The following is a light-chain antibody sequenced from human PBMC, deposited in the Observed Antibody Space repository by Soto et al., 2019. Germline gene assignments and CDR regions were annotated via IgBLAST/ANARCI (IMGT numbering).Light chain of an antibody. V-gene: IGKV3-20*01. J-gene: IGKJ4*01. CDR2: GAS. CDR3: QQYGDSPLT. Sequence: RLLIFGASDRATGIPDRFSASGSGTDFTLTISRLEPQDFAMYYCQQYGDSPLTCGGGTKGAIK.